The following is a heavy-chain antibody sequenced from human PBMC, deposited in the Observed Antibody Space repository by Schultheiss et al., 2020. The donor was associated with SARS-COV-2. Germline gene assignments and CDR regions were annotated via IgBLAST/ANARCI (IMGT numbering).Heavy chain of an antibody. CDR1: GFTFSSYA. Sequence: GESLKISCAASGFTFSSYAMSWVRKAPGKGLEWVSAISGSGGSTYYADSVKGRFTISRDNSKNTLYLQMNSLRAEDTAVYYCAKDSRWHYDFWSGLWYWGQGTLVTVSS. J-gene: IGHJ4*02. CDR2: ISGSGGST. CDR3: AKDSRWHYDFWSGLWY. V-gene: IGHV3-23*01. D-gene: IGHD3-3*01.